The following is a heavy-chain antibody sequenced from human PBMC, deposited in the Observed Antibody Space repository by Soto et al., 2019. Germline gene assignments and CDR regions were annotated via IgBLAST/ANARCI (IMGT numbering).Heavy chain of an antibody. J-gene: IGHJ6*02. Sequence: QPGGSLRLSCAASGFTFSSYAMSWVRQAPGKGLEWVSAISGSGGSTYYADSVKGRFTISRDNSKNTLYLQMNSLRAEDTAVYYCAKDMDITIFSPGVGGMDVWGQGTTVTVSS. V-gene: IGHV3-23*01. CDR3: AKDMDITIFSPGVGGMDV. CDR1: GFTFSSYA. CDR2: ISGSGGST. D-gene: IGHD3-3*01.